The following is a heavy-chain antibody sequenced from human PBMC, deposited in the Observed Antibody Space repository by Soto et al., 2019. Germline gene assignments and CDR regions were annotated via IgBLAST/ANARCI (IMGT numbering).Heavy chain of an antibody. J-gene: IGHJ4*02. Sequence: QLQLQESGPGLVKPSETLSLTCTVSGGSLSSSSYYWGWIRQPPGKGLEWIGSIYYSGSTYYNPSLKSRVTMSVDTSKNQFSLKLSCVTAADTAVYYCARLGSSSWVFDYWGQGTLVTVSS. D-gene: IGHD6-13*01. CDR2: IYYSGST. V-gene: IGHV4-39*01. CDR3: ARLGSSSWVFDY. CDR1: GGSLSSSSYY.